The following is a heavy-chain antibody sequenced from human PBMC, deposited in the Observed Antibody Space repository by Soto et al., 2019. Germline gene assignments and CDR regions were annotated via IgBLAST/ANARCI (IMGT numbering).Heavy chain of an antibody. D-gene: IGHD6-13*01. J-gene: IGHJ4*02. CDR1: GFTFSSYG. Sequence: PGGSLRLSCAASGFTFSSYGMHWVRQAPGKGLEWVTLISYDGSNKYYADSVKGRFTISRDNSKNTLYLQMNSLTADDTAVYYCAKTDQERSSRWYYFDYWGQGILGTVSS. CDR2: ISYDGSNK. CDR3: AKTDQERSSRWYYFDY. V-gene: IGHV3-30*18.